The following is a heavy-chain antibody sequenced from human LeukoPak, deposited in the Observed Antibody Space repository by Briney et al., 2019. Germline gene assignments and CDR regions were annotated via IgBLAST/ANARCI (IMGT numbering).Heavy chain of an antibody. CDR3: VRERADSSAVFDY. V-gene: IGHV3-30*01. CDR1: GFTFSSYA. J-gene: IGHJ4*02. CDR2: ISYDGSNK. Sequence: GGSLRLSCAASGFTFSSYAMHWVRQAPGKGLEWVAVISYDGSNKFYADSVKGRFTISRDDSKNTLYLQINSLRAEDTAVYYCVRERADSSAVFDYWGQGTLVTVSS. D-gene: IGHD3-22*01.